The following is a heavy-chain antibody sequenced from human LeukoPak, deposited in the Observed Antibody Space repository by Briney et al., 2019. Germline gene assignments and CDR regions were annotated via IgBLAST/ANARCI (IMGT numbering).Heavy chain of an antibody. Sequence: GGSLRLSCAASGFTFSNAWMSWVRQAPGKGLEWVGRIKSKTDGGTTDYAAPVKGRFTISRDDSKNTLYLQMNSLKTEDTAVYYCTTGFGTMVRGVITYHDYWGQGTLVTVSS. J-gene: IGHJ4*02. D-gene: IGHD3-10*01. V-gene: IGHV3-15*01. CDR2: IKSKTDGGTT. CDR3: TTGFGTMVRGVITYHDY. CDR1: GFTFSNAW.